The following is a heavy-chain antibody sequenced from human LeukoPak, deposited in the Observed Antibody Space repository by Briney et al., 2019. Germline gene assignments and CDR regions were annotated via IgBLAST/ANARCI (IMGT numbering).Heavy chain of an antibody. CDR1: GYTFTGYY. V-gene: IGHV1-2*02. CDR2: INPNSGGT. Sequence: GASVKVSCKASGYTFTGYYMHWVRQAPGQGLEWMGWINPNSGGTNYAQRFQGRVTMTRDTSISTAYMELSRLRSDGTAVYYCAREEPVAATGPDYWGQGTLVTVSS. CDR3: AREEPVAATGPDY. J-gene: IGHJ4*02. D-gene: IGHD6-19*01.